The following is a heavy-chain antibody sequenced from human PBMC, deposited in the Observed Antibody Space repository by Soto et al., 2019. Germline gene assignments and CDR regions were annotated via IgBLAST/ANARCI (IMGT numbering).Heavy chain of an antibody. D-gene: IGHD2-2*01. Sequence: PGGSLRLSCSASGFTFSSYAMHWVRQAPGKGLEYVSAISSNGGSTYYADSVKGRFTISRDNSKNTLYLQMSSLRAEDTAVYYCVNDRVTSSIKTMQETLDDAFDIWGQGTMVTVSS. CDR1: GFTFSSYA. J-gene: IGHJ3*02. CDR3: VNDRVTSSIKTMQETLDDAFDI. CDR2: ISSNGGST. V-gene: IGHV3-64D*08.